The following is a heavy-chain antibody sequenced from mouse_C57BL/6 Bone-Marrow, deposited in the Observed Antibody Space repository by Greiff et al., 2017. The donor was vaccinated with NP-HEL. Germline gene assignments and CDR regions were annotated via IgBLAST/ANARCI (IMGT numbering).Heavy chain of an antibody. CDR3: ARWGDGYYVPWFAY. Sequence: VQLQQSGPELVKPGASVKMSCKASGYTFTDYNMHWVKQSPGKSLEWIGYINPNNGGTSSNQKFKGKATLTVNKSSSTAYMELRSLTSEDSAVYYCARWGDGYYVPWFAYWGQGTLVTVSA. J-gene: IGHJ3*01. D-gene: IGHD2-3*01. CDR2: INPNNGGT. V-gene: IGHV1-22*01. CDR1: GYTFTDYN.